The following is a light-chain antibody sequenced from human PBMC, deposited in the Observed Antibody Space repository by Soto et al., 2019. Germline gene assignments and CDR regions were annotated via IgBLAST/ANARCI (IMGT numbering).Light chain of an antibody. V-gene: IGKV1-27*01. J-gene: IGKJ1*01. CDR2: VAS. CDR1: QGISNY. Sequence: DIQMTQSPSSLSASVGDRVTITCRASQGISNYLAWYQQQPGKVPKLLIYVASTLQSGVPSRFSGSGSGTDFSLTISSLQPEDVGAYYGQKYDSAPWTCGQGTKVEIK. CDR3: QKYDSAPWT.